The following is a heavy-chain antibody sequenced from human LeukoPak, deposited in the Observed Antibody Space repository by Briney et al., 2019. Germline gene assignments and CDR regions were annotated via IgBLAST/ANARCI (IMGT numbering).Heavy chain of an antibody. D-gene: IGHD2-2*01. CDR2: IYTSGST. J-gene: IGHJ4*02. V-gene: IGHV4-61*02. CDR3: ARGVVVPAAHFDY. CDR1: DGSISSGSYY. Sequence: SETLSLTCTVSDGSISSGSYYWSWIRQPAGKGLEWIGRIYTSGSTNYNPSLKSRVTISVDTSKNQFSLKLSSVTAADTAVYYCARGVVVPAAHFDYWGQGTLVTVSS.